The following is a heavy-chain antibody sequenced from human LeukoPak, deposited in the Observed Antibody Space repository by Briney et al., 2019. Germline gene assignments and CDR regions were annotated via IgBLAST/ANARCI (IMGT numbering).Heavy chain of an antibody. CDR2: IYYSGST. V-gene: IGHV4-39*07. D-gene: IGHD6-19*01. J-gene: IGHJ3*01. Sequence: SETLSLTCTVSGGSISSSSYYWGWIRQPPGKGLEWIGSIYYSGSTYYNPSLKSRVTISVDTSKNQFSLKLTSLTAADTAVYYCARLDVAVTGTFAFDLCGQGTMVTVSS. CDR3: ARLDVAVTGTFAFDL. CDR1: GGSISSSSYY.